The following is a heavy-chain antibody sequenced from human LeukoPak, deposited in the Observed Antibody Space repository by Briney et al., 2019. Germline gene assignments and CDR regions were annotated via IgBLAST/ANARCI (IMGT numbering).Heavy chain of an antibody. V-gene: IGHV3-30*07. J-gene: IGHJ4*02. D-gene: IGHD6-13*01. CDR2: ISYDGSNK. Sequence: GGSLRLSCAASGFTFSSYAMHWVRQAPGKGLEWVAVISYDGSNKYYADSVKGRFTISRDNSKNTLYLQMNSLRAEDTAVYYCARMSPGSSSWYYGYFDYWGQGTLVTVSS. CDR1: GFTFSSYA. CDR3: ARMSPGSSSWYYGYFDY.